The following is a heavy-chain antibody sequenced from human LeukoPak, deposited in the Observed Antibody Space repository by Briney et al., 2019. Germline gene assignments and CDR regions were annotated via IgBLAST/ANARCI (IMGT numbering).Heavy chain of an antibody. D-gene: IGHD5-24*01. CDR1: GYSISSGYY. Sequence: NPSETLSLTCTVSGYSISSGYYWGWIRQPPGKGLEWIGYIYYSGSTNYNPSLKSRVTISVDTSKNQFSLKLSSVTAADTAVYYCARGALEMATPQTSYYYYYMDVWGKGTTVTVSS. CDR3: ARGALEMATPQTSYYYYYMDV. CDR2: IYYSGST. J-gene: IGHJ6*03. V-gene: IGHV4-61*01.